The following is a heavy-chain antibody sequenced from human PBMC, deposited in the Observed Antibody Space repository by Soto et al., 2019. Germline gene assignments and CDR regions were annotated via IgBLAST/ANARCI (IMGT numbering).Heavy chain of an antibody. J-gene: IGHJ4*02. V-gene: IGHV3-64D*08. CDR3: VKYGLRVRGVIEDNY. CDR1: GFTFSSYA. CDR2: ISSNGGST. D-gene: IGHD3-10*01. Sequence: GGSLRLSCSASGFTFSSYAMHWVRQAPGKGLEYVSAISSNGGSTYYADSVKGRFTISRDNSKNTLYLQMSSLRAEDTAVYYCVKYGLRVRGVIEDNYWGQGTLVTVSS.